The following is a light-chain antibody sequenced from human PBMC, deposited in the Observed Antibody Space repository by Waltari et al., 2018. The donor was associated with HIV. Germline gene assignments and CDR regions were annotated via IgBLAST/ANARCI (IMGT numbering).Light chain of an antibody. V-gene: IGKV1-33*01. CDR2: DSS. Sequence: IAMTPSPSSLSASVGDRVTLTCQAGQHIGPFLNWYQQSPGKAPKILIYDSSKLETGVPSRFSGGGSGTYFTFTINSLQPEDIATDYCQYRGSFGQGTKLQIK. CDR3: QYRGS. J-gene: IGKJ2*01. CDR1: QHIGPF.